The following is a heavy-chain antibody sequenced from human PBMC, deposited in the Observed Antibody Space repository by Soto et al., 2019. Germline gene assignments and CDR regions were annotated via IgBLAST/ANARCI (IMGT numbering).Heavy chain of an antibody. CDR2: FSGGHDTT. Sequence: EVQLLESGGGLVQPGGSLRLSCSASGFTFTSYAMSWVRQAPGKRLEWVSTFSGGHDTTYTAGSAKGRFTISRDNSKNTLYLQMNSLRAEDTAVYYCAEASLGHCTGATCYDFDYWGQGNLVSVSS. V-gene: IGHV3-23*01. CDR1: GFTFTSYA. J-gene: IGHJ4*02. CDR3: AEASLGHCTGATCYDFDY. D-gene: IGHD2-8*02.